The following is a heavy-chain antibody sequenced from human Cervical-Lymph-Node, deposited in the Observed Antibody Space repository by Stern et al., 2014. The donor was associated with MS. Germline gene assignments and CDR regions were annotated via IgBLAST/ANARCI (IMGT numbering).Heavy chain of an antibody. Sequence: EVHLVESGGGLVKPGGSLRLSCAASGFTFSSYSMNWVRQAPGKGLEWVSSISSSSSYIYYADSVKGRFTISRDNAKNSLYLQMNSLRAEDTAVYYCARDDIAVAGTDYWGQGTLVTVSS. CDR2: ISSSSSYI. V-gene: IGHV3-21*01. CDR3: ARDDIAVAGTDY. CDR1: GFTFSSYS. J-gene: IGHJ4*02. D-gene: IGHD6-19*01.